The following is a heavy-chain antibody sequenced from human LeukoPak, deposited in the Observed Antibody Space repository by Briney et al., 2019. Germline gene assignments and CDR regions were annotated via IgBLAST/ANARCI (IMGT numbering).Heavy chain of an antibody. D-gene: IGHD3-10*01. CDR3: ARGGRFGELSPSFDY. Sequence: GGSLRLSCVASGFSFSSYTMNWVRQAPGKGLEWVSSISSSISYIYYTDSMKGRFTVSRDNAKNSLYLQMNSLRAEDTAVYYCARGGRFGELSPSFDYWGQGTPVTVSS. CDR1: GFSFSSYT. V-gene: IGHV3-21*01. J-gene: IGHJ4*02. CDR2: ISSSISYI.